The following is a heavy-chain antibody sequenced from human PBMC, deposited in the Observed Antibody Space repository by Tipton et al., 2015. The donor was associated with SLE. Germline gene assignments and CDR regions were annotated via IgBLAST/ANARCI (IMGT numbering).Heavy chain of an antibody. V-gene: IGHV4-39*02. CDR3: TRGGRGDDANPFDP. Sequence: TLSLTCIVSGGSITTRSYYWGWIRQPPGKGLEWIASISYSGATYYNPSLKSRVIISLDTSRNHFSLKLTSVTVADTAVYYCTRGGRGDDANPFDPWGQGTLVTVSS. J-gene: IGHJ5*02. CDR1: GGSITTRSYY. D-gene: IGHD4/OR15-4a*01. CDR2: ISYSGAT.